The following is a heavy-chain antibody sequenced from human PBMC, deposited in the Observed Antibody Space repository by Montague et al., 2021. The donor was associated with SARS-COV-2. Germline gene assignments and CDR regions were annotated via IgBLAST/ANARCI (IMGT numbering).Heavy chain of an antibody. V-gene: IGHV4-31*03. J-gene: IGHJ4*02. CDR3: ARFIRYYGSGGPSLDY. CDR2: IYYSGST. CDR1: GGSISSGNYY. D-gene: IGHD3-10*01. Sequence: TLSLTCTVSGGSISSGNYYWSWIRQHPGKGLEWIGYIYYSGSTYYNPSLKSRVTISVDTSKNQFSLKLSSVTAADTAVYYCARFIRYYGSGGPSLDYWGQGTLVTVSS.